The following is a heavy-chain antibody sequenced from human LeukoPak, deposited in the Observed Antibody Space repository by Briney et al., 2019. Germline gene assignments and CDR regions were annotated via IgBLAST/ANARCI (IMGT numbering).Heavy chain of an antibody. D-gene: IGHD3-22*01. CDR2: IYPGDSNA. V-gene: IGHV5-51*01. CDR3: ARHWKSDYYDSRGAYYYYCMDV. J-gene: IGHJ6*03. Sequence: GESLKISCQASGSRFTSYWIGWVRQMRGQGLDWMGIIYPGDSNAIYCPSFQGQVTISAERSITTAYLQWSSLKASDTAMYYCARHWKSDYYDSRGAYYYYCMDVWGKGTTVTVSS. CDR1: GSRFTSYW.